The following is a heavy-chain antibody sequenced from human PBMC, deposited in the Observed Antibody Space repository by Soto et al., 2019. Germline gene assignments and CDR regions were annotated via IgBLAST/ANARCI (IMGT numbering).Heavy chain of an antibody. CDR3: AREVYGDYLPYYYYGMDV. CDR2: ISSSSSTI. D-gene: IGHD4-17*01. J-gene: IGHJ6*02. V-gene: IGHV3-48*02. Sequence: GGSLRLSCAASGFTFSTYSMNWVRQAPGKGLEWVSYISSSSSTIYSADSVKGRFTISRDNAKNSLYLQMNSLRDEDTAVYYCAREVYGDYLPYYYYGMDVWGQGTTVTVSS. CDR1: GFTFSTYS.